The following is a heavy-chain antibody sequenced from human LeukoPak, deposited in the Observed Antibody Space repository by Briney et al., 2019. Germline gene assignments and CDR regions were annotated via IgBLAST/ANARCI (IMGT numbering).Heavy chain of an antibody. CDR3: AKSAYYDL. CDR2: ISDNGGNT. J-gene: IGHJ4*02. D-gene: IGHD3-22*01. V-gene: IGHV3-23*01. CDR1: GFTFSSSA. Sequence: GGSLRLSCAASGFTFSSSAMNWVRQAPGKGLEWVSTISDNGGNTYYPDPVKGRFTISRDNSKNTLYLQMNSLRAEDTAVYYCAKSAYYDLWGQGTLVTVPS.